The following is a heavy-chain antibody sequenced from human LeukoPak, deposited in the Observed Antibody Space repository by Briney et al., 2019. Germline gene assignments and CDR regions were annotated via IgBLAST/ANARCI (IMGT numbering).Heavy chain of an antibody. CDR3: ARDALAQNMVVRGVMEYP. D-gene: IGHD3-10*01. Sequence: GGSLRLSCAASGFTFSSYSMNWVRQAPGKGLEWVSSISSSSSYIYYADSVKGRLTISRDNAKNSLYLQMNSLRAEDTAVYYCARDALAQNMVVRGVMEYPWGQGTLVTVSS. J-gene: IGHJ5*02. V-gene: IGHV3-21*01. CDR1: GFTFSSYS. CDR2: ISSSSSYI.